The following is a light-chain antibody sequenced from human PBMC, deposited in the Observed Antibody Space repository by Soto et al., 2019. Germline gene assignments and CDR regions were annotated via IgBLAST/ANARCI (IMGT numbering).Light chain of an antibody. CDR3: QQDHINPWT. V-gene: IGKV1-6*01. J-gene: IGKJ1*01. CDR2: AAS. Sequence: AIQLTQSPSSLSASVGDRVTITCRASQAIGNALGWYQQKPGQAPKLLLKAASSLQTGVPSRFSGSASGTELTLTISNLQHEAIAAYYCQQDHINPWTFGQGTKVEIK. CDR1: QAIGNA.